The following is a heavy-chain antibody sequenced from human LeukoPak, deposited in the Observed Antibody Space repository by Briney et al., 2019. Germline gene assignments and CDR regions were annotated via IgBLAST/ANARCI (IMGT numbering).Heavy chain of an antibody. V-gene: IGHV3-23*01. CDR2: ISGSGGST. CDR1: GFTFSSYG. Sequence: GGSLRLSCAASGFTFSSYGMSWVRQAPGKGLEWVSAISGSGGSTYYTDSVKGRFTISRDNSKNTLYLQMNSLRAEDTAVYYYAKTYYGSGSYAPNYFDYWGQGTLVTVSS. CDR3: AKTYYGSGSYAPNYFDY. D-gene: IGHD3-10*01. J-gene: IGHJ4*02.